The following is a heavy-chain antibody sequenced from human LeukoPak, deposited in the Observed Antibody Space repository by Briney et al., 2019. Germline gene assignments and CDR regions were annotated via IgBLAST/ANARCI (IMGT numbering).Heavy chain of an antibody. CDR2: IKQDGSEK. V-gene: IGHV3-7*01. CDR1: GFTFSSYW. D-gene: IGHD5-18*01. Sequence: PGGSLRLSCAASGFTFSSYWMSWVRQAPGKGLEWVANIKQDGSEKYYVDSVKGRFTISRDNAKNSLYLQMNSLRAEDTAVYYCARGDLYSYGYGVFYYFDYWGQGTLVTVSS. J-gene: IGHJ4*02. CDR3: ARGDLYSYGYGVFYYFDY.